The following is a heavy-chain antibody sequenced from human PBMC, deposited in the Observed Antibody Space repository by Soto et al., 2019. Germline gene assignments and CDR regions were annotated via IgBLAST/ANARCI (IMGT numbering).Heavy chain of an antibody. Sequence: PGGSLRLSCAASGFTFSSYEMNWVRQAPGKGLEWVSYISSSGSTIYYADSVKGRFTISRDNAENSLYLQMNSLRAEDTAVYYCARDKAGYYYYGMDVWGQGTTVTVSS. CDR1: GFTFSSYE. CDR2: ISSSGSTI. V-gene: IGHV3-48*03. CDR3: ARDKAGYYYYGMDV. J-gene: IGHJ6*02.